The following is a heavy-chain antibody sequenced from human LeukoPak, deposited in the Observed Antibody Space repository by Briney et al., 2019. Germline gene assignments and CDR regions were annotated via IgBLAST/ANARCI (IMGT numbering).Heavy chain of an antibody. V-gene: IGHV4-59*10. D-gene: IGHD3-22*01. CDR2: IYISGST. J-gene: IGHJ4*02. CDR3: ARASYSYDINGWVPFDY. CDR1: GGSFSGYY. Sequence: SETLSLTCAVYGGSFSGYYWNWIRQPAGKGLEWIGRIYISGSTNYNPSLKSRVTMSVDTSKNQFSLKLSSVTAADTAVYYCARASYSYDINGWVPFDYWGQGTLVTVSS.